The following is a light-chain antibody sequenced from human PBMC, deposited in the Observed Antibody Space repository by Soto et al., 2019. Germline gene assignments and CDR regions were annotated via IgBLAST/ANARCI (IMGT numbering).Light chain of an antibody. V-gene: IGKV1-39*01. CDR2: AAS. CDR1: QSISSY. CDR3: QQSNSTLGIT. Sequence: DIQMTQSPSSLSASVGDRVTITCRASQSISSYLNWYQQKPGKAPKLLIYAASSLQSGVPSRFSGSGSGTDFTLTISSLQPEDFATYYCQQSNSTLGITFGQGTRLEIK. J-gene: IGKJ5*01.